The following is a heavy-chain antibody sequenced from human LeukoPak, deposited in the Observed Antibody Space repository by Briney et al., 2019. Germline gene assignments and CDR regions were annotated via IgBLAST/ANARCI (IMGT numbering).Heavy chain of an antibody. CDR1: GFTLSNHD. Sequence: GGSLRLFCAASGFTLSNHDMHWVRHATGKGLERVSGIGTAVTADRTYYAASVKGRFTISRHNAKNSFYLQLNSLRVGDTAVYSCAREGSGEFSDIWGQGTMVTVSS. D-gene: IGHD3-10*01. V-gene: IGHV3-13*01. J-gene: IGHJ3*02. CDR2: IGTAVTADRT. CDR3: AREGSGEFSDI.